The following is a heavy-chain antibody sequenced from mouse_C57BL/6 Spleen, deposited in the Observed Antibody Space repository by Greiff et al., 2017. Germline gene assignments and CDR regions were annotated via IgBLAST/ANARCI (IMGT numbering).Heavy chain of an antibody. Sequence: VQLQQPGTELVKPGASVKLSCKASGYTFTSYWMHWVKQRPGQGLEWIGNINPSNGGTNYNEKFKSKATLTVDKSSSTAYMQLSSLTSEDSAVYYCARSLIYDGYYDAMDYWGQGTSVTVSS. D-gene: IGHD2-3*01. CDR2: INPSNGGT. CDR1: GYTFTSYW. V-gene: IGHV1-53*01. J-gene: IGHJ4*01. CDR3: ARSLIYDGYYDAMDY.